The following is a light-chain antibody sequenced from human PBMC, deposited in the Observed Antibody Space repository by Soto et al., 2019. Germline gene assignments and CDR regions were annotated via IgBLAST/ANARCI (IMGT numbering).Light chain of an antibody. Sequence: QSALTQPASVSGSPGQSITITCTGTSSDVGGYNYVSWYQQHPGKAHKVPISDVSNRPSGISNRFSGSKSGNTASLTISGLQAEDEADYYCSSYTSIDTWVFGTGTKVTVL. CDR3: SSYTSIDTWV. V-gene: IGLV2-14*03. J-gene: IGLJ1*01. CDR1: SSDVGGYNY. CDR2: DVS.